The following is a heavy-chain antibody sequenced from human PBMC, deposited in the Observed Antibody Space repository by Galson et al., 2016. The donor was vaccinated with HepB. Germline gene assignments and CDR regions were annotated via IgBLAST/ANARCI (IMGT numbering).Heavy chain of an antibody. CDR3: ARASTSWINWFDP. CDR1: GYTFTSHD. CDR2: ISAYNGNT. Sequence: SVKVSCKASGYTFTSHDISWVRQAPGQGLEWMGWISAYNGNTNYAQKLQGRVTMTTGKSTSTAYMELRSLRSDDTAVYYCARASTSWINWFDPWGQGTLVTVSS. J-gene: IGHJ5*02. D-gene: IGHD2-2*01. V-gene: IGHV1-18*01.